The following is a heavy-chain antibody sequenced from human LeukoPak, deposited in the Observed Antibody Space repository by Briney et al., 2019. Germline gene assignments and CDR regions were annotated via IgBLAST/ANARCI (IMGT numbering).Heavy chain of an antibody. V-gene: IGHV3-53*01. CDR3: ARLEVRGVIGP. CDR2: IYSSGVT. Sequence: GGSLRLSCAASGFTFSNAWMNWVRQAPGKGLEWVSIIYSSGVTYYADSVKGRFTISRDNSKNTLYLQMNSVKAEDTAVYYCARLEVRGVIGPWGQGTLVTVSS. D-gene: IGHD3-10*01. CDR1: GFTFSNAW. J-gene: IGHJ5*02.